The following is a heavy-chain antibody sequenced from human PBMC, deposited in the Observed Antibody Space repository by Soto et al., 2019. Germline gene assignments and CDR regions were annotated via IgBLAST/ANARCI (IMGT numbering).Heavy chain of an antibody. CDR2: ISSSSSYT. V-gene: IGHV3-11*06. D-gene: IGHD2-15*01. CDR1: GFTFSDYY. J-gene: IGHJ4*02. Sequence: GGSLRLSCAASGFTFSDYYMSWIRQAPGKGLEWVSYISSSSSYTNYADSVKGRFTISRDNAKNSLYLQMSSLRAEDTAVYYCSRGVTTITRWWLGIAYWGQGTLVTVSS. CDR3: SRGVTTITRWWLGIAY.